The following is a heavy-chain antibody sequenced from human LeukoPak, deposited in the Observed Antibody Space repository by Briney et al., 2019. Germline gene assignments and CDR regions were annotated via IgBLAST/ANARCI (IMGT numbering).Heavy chain of an antibody. CDR1: GGSISSYY. D-gene: IGHD3-10*01. CDR3: ARGRGVYYYYYMDV. Sequence: SETLSLTCTASGGSISSYYWSWIRQPAGKGLEWIGRIYTSGSTNYNPSLKSRVTMSVDTSKNQFSLKLSSVTAADTAVYYCARGRGVYYYYYMDVWGKGTTVTVSS. J-gene: IGHJ6*03. CDR2: IYTSGST. V-gene: IGHV4-4*07.